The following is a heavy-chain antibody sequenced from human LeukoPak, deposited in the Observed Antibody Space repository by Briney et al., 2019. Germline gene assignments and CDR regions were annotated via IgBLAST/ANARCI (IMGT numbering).Heavy chain of an antibody. CDR1: GFTFSSYA. CDR3: AKTGTRDIVVVPAALGYYDY. V-gene: IGHV3-23*01. Sequence: PGGSLRLSCAASGFTFSSYAMSWVRQAPGKGLEWVSAISGSGGSTYYADSVKGRFTISRDNSKNTLYLQMNSLRAEDTAVYYCAKTGTRDIVVVPAALGYYDYWGQGTPVTVSS. CDR2: ISGSGGST. D-gene: IGHD2-2*01. J-gene: IGHJ4*02.